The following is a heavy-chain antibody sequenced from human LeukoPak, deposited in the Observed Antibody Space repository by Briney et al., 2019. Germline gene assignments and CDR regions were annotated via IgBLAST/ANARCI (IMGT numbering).Heavy chain of an antibody. CDR2: IYYSGST. V-gene: IGHV4-30-4*08. CDR1: GGSISSGDYY. Sequence: PSQTLSLTCTVSGGSISSGDYYWSWIRQPPGKGLEWIGYIYYSGSTYYNPSLKSRVTISVDTSKNQFSLKLSSVTAADTAVYYCARGAPNCSGGSCYSGVFDYWGQGTLVTVSS. J-gene: IGHJ4*02. CDR3: ARGAPNCSGGSCYSGVFDY. D-gene: IGHD2-15*01.